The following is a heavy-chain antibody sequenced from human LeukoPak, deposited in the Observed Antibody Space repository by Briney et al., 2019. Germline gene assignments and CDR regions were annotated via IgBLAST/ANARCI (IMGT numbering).Heavy chain of an antibody. CDR3: ARGKDYYDSSGYYY. CDR2: INHSGST. J-gene: IGHJ4*02. Sequence: SETLSLTCAVYGGSFSGYYWSWIRQPPGKGLEWIGEINHSGSTNYNPSLKSRVTMSVDTSKNQFSLKLSSVTAADTAVYYCARGKDYYDSSGYYYWGQGTLVTVSS. V-gene: IGHV4-34*01. D-gene: IGHD3-22*01. CDR1: GGSFSGYY.